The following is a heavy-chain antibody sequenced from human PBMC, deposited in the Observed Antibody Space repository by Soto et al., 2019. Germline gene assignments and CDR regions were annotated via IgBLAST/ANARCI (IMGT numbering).Heavy chain of an antibody. CDR3: TRDASRDSSARGWFDP. CDR2: ISSNSAYI. CDR1: GFTFRSFT. Sequence: GGSLRLSCAASGFTFRSFTMNWIRQAPGKGLEWVSTISSNSAYIYYTDALRGRFTISRDNAKNSLHLQMNSLRAEDTAVYYCTRDASRDSSARGWFDPWGPGXLVTVSS. D-gene: IGHD6-13*01. J-gene: IGHJ5*02. V-gene: IGHV3-21*01.